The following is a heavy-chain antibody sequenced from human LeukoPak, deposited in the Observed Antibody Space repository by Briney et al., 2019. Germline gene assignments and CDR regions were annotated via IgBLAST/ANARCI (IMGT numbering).Heavy chain of an antibody. V-gene: IGHV3-23*01. CDR2: ISGSWGST. Sequence: AGGSLRLSCAASGFTFSSYAMSGVRQAPGKGLEWVSAISGSWGSTHYADSVKGRFTISRDNAKNSLYLQMNSLRAEDTAVYYCARDFVRLGFAHYFDYWGQGTLVTVSS. CDR1: GFTFSSYA. J-gene: IGHJ4*02. CDR3: ARDFVRLGFAHYFDY. D-gene: IGHD3-16*01.